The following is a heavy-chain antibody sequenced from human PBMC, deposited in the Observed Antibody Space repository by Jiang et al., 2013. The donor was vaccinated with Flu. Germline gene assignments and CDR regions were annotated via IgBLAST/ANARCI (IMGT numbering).Heavy chain of an antibody. CDR2: IYHSGST. V-gene: IGHV4-4*02. CDR3: ARQGYSYGRPYYFDY. J-gene: IGHJ4*02. CDR1: GGSISSSNW. Sequence: LKPSGTLSLTCAVSGGSISSSNWWSWVRQPPGKGLEWIGEIYHSGSTNYNPSLKSRVTISVDKSKNQFSLKLSSVTAADTAVYYCARQGYSYGRPYYFDYWGQGTLVTVSS. D-gene: IGHD5-18*01.